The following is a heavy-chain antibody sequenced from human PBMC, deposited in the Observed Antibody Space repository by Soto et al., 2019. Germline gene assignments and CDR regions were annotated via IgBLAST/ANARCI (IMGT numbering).Heavy chain of an antibody. D-gene: IGHD5-12*01. CDR3: ARVGPYSGYDLRSYYYSGMDV. CDR2: IWYDGSNK. Sequence: PGGSLRLSCAASGFTFSSYGMHWVRQAPGKGLEWVAVIWYDGSNKYYADSVKGRFTISRDNSKNTLYLQMNSLRAEDTAVYYCARVGPYSGYDLRSYYYSGMDVWGQGTTVTVSS. CDR1: GFTFSSYG. V-gene: IGHV3-33*01. J-gene: IGHJ6*02.